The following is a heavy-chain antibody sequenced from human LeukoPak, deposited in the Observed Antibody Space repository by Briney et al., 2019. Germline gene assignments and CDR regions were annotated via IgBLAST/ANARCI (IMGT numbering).Heavy chain of an antibody. CDR1: GGSISSYY. J-gene: IGHJ6*02. CDR2: IYYSGST. CDR3: ARYNDFWSGFSASGYYYGMDV. V-gene: IGHV4-59*01. Sequence: SETLSLTCTVSGGSISSYYWSWIRQPPGKGLEWIGYIYYSGSTNYNPSLKSRVTISVDTSKNQFPLKLSSVTAADTAVYYCARYNDFWSGFSASGYYYGMDVWGQGTTVTVSS. D-gene: IGHD3-3*01.